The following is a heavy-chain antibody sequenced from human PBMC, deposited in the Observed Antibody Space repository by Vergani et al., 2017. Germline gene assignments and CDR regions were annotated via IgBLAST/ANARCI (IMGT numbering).Heavy chain of an antibody. V-gene: IGHV1-18*01. CDR1: GYTFTSYG. D-gene: IGHD6-13*01. CDR3: ARNLCPTSSSWASADYYYYGMDV. J-gene: IGHJ6*02. CDR2: IRAYNGNT. Sequence: QVQGVQSGAEVKKPGASVKVSCKASGYTFTSYGISCVRQARGQGREWRGWIRAYNGNTNYAQKLQGRVTMNTDTSTSTAYMELRSLRSDDTAVYYCARNLCPTSSSWASADYYYYGMDVWGQGTTVTVSS.